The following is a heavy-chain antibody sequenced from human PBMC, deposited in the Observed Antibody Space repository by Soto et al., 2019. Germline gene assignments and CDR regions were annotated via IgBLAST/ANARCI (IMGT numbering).Heavy chain of an antibody. Sequence: QVQLVQSGAEVKKPGSSVKVSCKASGGTFSSYAISWVRQAPGQGLEWMGGIIPIFGTANYAQKFQGRVTITAGESTSTAYMELRSLRSEDTAVYYCARYEVGYYDSSGQEQSWYFDLWGRGTLVTVSS. CDR3: ARYEVGYYDSSGQEQSWYFDL. CDR1: GGTFSSYA. J-gene: IGHJ2*01. D-gene: IGHD3-22*01. CDR2: IIPIFGTA. V-gene: IGHV1-69*12.